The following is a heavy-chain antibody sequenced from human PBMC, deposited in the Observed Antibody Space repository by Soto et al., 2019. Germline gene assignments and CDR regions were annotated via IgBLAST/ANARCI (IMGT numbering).Heavy chain of an antibody. CDR2: IDPTDSFT. V-gene: IGHV5-10-1*01. CDR1: GYKFTSFW. D-gene: IGHD2-15*01. J-gene: IGHJ3*01. CDR3: ARPASGGSRDAFDV. Sequence: GESLKISCNASGYKFTSFWLNWVRQTPGKGLEWLGRIDPTDSFTNYSPPFEGHVTISVDRSISTAYLQWNSLQASDTAIYYCARPASGGSRDAFDVWGQGTTVTV.